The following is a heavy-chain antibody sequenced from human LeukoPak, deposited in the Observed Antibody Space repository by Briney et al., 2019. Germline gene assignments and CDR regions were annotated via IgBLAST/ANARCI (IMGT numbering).Heavy chain of an antibody. CDR3: ARAGSHWHYVY. D-gene: IGHD3-10*01. Sequence: GGSLRLSCAASGFTFSNYWMHWVRQAPGKGLVWVSRINSDGSSTTYADSVKGRFTISRDNAKNTLYLQMNSLRAEDTAVYYCARAGSHWHYVYWGQGTVVTVSS. CDR1: GFTFSNYW. CDR2: INSDGSST. V-gene: IGHV3-74*01. J-gene: IGHJ4*02.